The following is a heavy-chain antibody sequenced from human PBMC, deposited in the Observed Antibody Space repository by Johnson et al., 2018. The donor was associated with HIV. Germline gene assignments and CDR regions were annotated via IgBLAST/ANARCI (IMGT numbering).Heavy chain of an antibody. CDR2: IYSGGST. CDR1: GFTVSSNY. V-gene: IGHV3-53*01. CDR3: AKDKQGTISDAFDI. J-gene: IGHJ3*02. Sequence: VQLVESGGGLIQPGGSLRLSCAASGFTVSSNYMSWVRQAPGKGLEWVSVIYSGGSTYYADSVKGRFTISRDNSKNTLYLQMNSLRAEDTAVYYCAKDKQGTISDAFDIWGQGTMVTVSS. D-gene: IGHD3-3*01.